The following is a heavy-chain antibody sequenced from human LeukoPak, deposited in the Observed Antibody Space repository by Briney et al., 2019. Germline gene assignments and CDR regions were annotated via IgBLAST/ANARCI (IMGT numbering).Heavy chain of an antibody. V-gene: IGHV1-18*01. CDR3: ARDLARIAAPSYFDY. CDR2: ISAYNGNT. J-gene: IGHJ4*02. Sequence: ASVKVSCKASGYTFTSYGISWVRQAPGQGLEWMGWISAYNGNTNYAQKLQGRVTMTTDTSTSTAYMELRSLRSDDTAMYYCARDLARIAAPSYFDYWGQGTLVTVSS. CDR1: GYTFTSYG. D-gene: IGHD6-6*01.